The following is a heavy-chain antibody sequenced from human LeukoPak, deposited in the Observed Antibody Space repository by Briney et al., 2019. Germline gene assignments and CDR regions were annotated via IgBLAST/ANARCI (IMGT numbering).Heavy chain of an antibody. CDR1: GYTFTGYY. V-gene: IGHV1-2*02. CDR2: INPNSGAT. CDR3: ARATTVTTTNYYYYYGMDV. D-gene: IGHD4-17*01. J-gene: IGHJ6*02. Sequence: ASVKVSCKASGYTFTGYYMHWVRQAPGQGLEWMGWINPNSGATNYAQKFQGRVTMTRDTSISTAYMELSRLRSDDTAVYYCARATTVTTTNYYYYYGMDVWAKGPRSPSP.